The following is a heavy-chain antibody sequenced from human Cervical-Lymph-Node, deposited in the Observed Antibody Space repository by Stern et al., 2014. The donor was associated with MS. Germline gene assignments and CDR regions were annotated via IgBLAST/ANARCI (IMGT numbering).Heavy chain of an antibody. J-gene: IGHJ4*02. V-gene: IGHV1-69*06. Sequence: VQLVQSGAEVKKPESSVRVSCQASGGNFSVLAISWVRQAPGQGLEWMGGIIPILETATYAQKCKGRVTITADRSTSRVYMEMTSLRSEDTAVFYCALLRSNSGSEYWGQGTLVTVPS. CDR2: IIPILETA. CDR3: ALLRSNSGSEY. CDR1: GGNFSVLA. D-gene: IGHD1-1*01.